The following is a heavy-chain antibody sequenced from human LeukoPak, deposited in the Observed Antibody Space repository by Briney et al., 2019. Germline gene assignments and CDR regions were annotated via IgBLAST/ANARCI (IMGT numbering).Heavy chain of an antibody. CDR2: ISSSGSGSTK. Sequence: GGSLRLSCAASGFTFSSYEMNWVRQAPGKGLEWVSYISSSGSGSTKYYADSVKGRFTISRDNAKNSLYLQMNSLRAEDTAVYYCARVRVPVYGGNLVDYRGQGTLVTVSS. V-gene: IGHV3-48*03. CDR3: ARVRVPVYGGNLVDY. CDR1: GFTFSSYE. D-gene: IGHD4-23*01. J-gene: IGHJ4*02.